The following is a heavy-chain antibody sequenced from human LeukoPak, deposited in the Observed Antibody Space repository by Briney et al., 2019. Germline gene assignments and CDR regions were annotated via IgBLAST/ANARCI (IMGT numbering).Heavy chain of an antibody. CDR2: MNPNSGNT. CDR1: GYTFTSYD. D-gene: IGHD3-10*01. V-gene: IGHV1-8*01. Sequence: ASVKVSCKASGYTFTSYDINWVRQATGQGLEWMGWMNPNSGNTGYAQKFQGRVTMTRNTSISTAYMELSSLRSEDTAVYYCARYLRITMVRGIIDDAFDIWGQGTMVTVSS. J-gene: IGHJ3*02. CDR3: ARYLRITMVRGIIDDAFDI.